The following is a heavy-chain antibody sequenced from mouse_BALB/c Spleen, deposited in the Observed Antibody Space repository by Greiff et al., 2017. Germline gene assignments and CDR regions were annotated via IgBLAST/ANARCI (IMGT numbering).Heavy chain of an antibody. Sequence: VKLVESGPGLVAPSQSLSITCTVSGFSLTSYDISWIRQPPGKGLEWLGVIWTGGGTNYNSAFMSRLSISKDNSKSQVFLKMNSLQTDDTAIYYCVRDAAWFAYWGQGTLVTVSA. V-gene: IGHV2-9-2*01. CDR1: GFSLTSYD. CDR2: IWTGGGT. CDR3: VRDAAWFAY. J-gene: IGHJ3*01.